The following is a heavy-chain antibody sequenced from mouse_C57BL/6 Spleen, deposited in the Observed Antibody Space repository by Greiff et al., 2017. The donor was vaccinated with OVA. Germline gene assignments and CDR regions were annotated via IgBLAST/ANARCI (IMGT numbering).Heavy chain of an antibody. CDR3: AKTMITRWYFDV. Sequence: QVPLHQSGPGLVQPSQTLAISCTVSFFSSTSYVVHCFRQSPGMVLYLLGVIWRGGSTDYNAAFMSRLSITKDNSKSQVFFKMNSLQADDTAIYYCAKTMITRWYFDVWGTGTTVTVSS. CDR2: IWRGGST. J-gene: IGHJ1*03. CDR1: FFSSTSYV. D-gene: IGHD2-4*01. V-gene: IGHV2-5*01.